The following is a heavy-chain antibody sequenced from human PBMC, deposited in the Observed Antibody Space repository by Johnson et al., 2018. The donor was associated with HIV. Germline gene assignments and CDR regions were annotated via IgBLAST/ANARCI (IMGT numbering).Heavy chain of an antibody. Sequence: VQLVESGGGLIQLGGSLRLSCAASGFSVSSKYMSWVRQATGKGLEWVSAIGTAGDTYYPGSVKGRFTISRENAKNSLYLQMNSLRAGDTAVYYCARSLSSSWYEGAFDIWGQGTMVTVSS. V-gene: IGHV3-13*01. CDR3: ARSLSSSWYEGAFDI. J-gene: IGHJ3*02. CDR1: GFSVSSKY. CDR2: IGTAGDT. D-gene: IGHD6-13*01.